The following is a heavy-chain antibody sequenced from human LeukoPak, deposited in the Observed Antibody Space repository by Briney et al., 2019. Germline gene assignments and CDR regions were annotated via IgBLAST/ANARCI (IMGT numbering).Heavy chain of an antibody. J-gene: IGHJ4*02. CDR2: IYPGDSDT. Sequence: GGSLKISWKGSGYSFNRYWVGRVRQMAGKGLEWVGDIYPGDSDTRYSPSFQGQVTISADKSISTAYLQWSSLKASDTAMYYCARVFDDFWSGYYAFDYWGQGTLVTVSS. D-gene: IGHD3-3*01. CDR1: GYSFNRYW. CDR3: ARVFDDFWSGYYAFDY. V-gene: IGHV5-51*01.